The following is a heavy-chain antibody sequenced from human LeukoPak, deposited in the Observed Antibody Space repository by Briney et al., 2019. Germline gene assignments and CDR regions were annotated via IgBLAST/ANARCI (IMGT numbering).Heavy chain of an antibody. CDR3: ARDGVGEIGAFDI. Sequence: GGSLRLSCAATGSISTRDWMSWVRQVPGKGLEWVSSISSSSSYIYYADSVKGRFTISRDNAKNSLYLQMNSLRAEDTAVYYCARDGVGEIGAFDIWGQGTMVTVSS. CDR2: ISSSSSYI. J-gene: IGHJ3*02. CDR1: GSISTRDW. V-gene: IGHV3-21*01.